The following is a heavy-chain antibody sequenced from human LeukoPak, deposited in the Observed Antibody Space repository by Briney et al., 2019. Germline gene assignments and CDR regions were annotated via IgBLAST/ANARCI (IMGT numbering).Heavy chain of an antibody. CDR3: ARLDILTGNYYYFNF. CDR2: ISGDGSTT. V-gene: IGHV3-74*01. CDR1: GFTFSSYW. D-gene: IGHD3-9*01. J-gene: IGHJ4*02. Sequence: PGGSLRLSCAASGFTFSSYWMHWVRQAPGMGLVWVSRISGDGSTTSYADSVKGRFTISRDNAKNTLYLQMNSLRAEDTAVYYCARLDILTGNYYYFNFWGQGTLVTVSS.